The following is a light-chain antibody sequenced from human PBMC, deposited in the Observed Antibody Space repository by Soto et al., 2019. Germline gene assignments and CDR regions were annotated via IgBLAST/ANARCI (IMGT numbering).Light chain of an antibody. Sequence: TPSPADLAATPWGRCTLSFIASPNVSNNLAWYQQKPGQAPRLLIYGASTRATGIPARFSGSGSGAEFTLTISSLQSEDFAVYYCQQYNNWPPITFGQGTRLEIK. CDR2: GAS. V-gene: IGKV3-15*01. J-gene: IGKJ5*01. CDR1: PNVSNN. CDR3: QQYNNWPPIT.